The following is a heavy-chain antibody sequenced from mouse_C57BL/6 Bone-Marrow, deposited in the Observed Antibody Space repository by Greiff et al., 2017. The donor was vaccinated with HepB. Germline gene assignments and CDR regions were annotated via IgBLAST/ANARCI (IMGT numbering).Heavy chain of an antibody. CDR2: IDPSDSYT. CDR1: GYTFTSYW. J-gene: IGHJ1*03. Sequence: QVQLQQPGTELVRPGTSVKLSCKASGYTFTSYWMHWVKQRPGQGLEWIGVIDPSDSYTNYNQKFKGKATLTVDTSSSTAYMQLSSLTSEDSAVYYCAREDYYYGSSYWYFDVWGTGTTVTVSS. V-gene: IGHV1-59*01. D-gene: IGHD1-1*01. CDR3: AREDYYYGSSYWYFDV.